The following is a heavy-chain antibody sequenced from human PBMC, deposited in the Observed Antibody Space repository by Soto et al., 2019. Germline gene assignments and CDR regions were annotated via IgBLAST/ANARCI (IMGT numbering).Heavy chain of an antibody. J-gene: IGHJ4*02. CDR2: INAGNGNR. CDR3: ARSLVVVTALDY. D-gene: IGHD2-21*02. CDR1: GYTFSSYA. Sequence: ASVKVSCKASGYTFSSYAMHWVRQAPGQRLEWMGWINAGNGNRKYSQKFQGWVTMTRDTSISTAYMELSRLRSDDTAVYYCARSLVVVTALDYWGQGTLVTVSS. V-gene: IGHV1-3*01.